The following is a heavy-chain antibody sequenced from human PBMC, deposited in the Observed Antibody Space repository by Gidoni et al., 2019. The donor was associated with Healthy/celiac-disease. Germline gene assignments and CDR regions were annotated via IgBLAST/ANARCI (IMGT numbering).Heavy chain of an antibody. CDR2: ISSSSSYI. D-gene: IGHD2-2*01. CDR1: GFTFRSDS. J-gene: IGHJ6*02. CDR3: AREPDIVVVPAASPYYYYGMDV. Sequence: EVQLVESGGGLVKPGGSLRLSCEASGFTFRSDSMNWVRQAPGKGLEGVSSISSSSSYIYYADSVKGRFTISRDNAKNSLYLQMNSLRAEDTAVYYCAREPDIVVVPAASPYYYYGMDVWGQGTTVTVSS. V-gene: IGHV3-21*01.